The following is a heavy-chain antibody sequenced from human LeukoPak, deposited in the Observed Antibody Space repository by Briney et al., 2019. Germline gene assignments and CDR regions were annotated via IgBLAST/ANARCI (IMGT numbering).Heavy chain of an antibody. CDR1: GFTFNAYY. Sequence: ASVKVSCKASGFTFNAYYIHWVRQAPGQGLEWMGWINPNTGDTNFAQKFQGRVTITADESTSTAYMELSSLRSEDTAVYYCARARRGLLWFGDLYTWGQGTLVTVSS. V-gene: IGHV1-2*02. D-gene: IGHD3-10*01. CDR2: INPNTGDT. CDR3: ARARRGLLWFGDLYT. J-gene: IGHJ4*02.